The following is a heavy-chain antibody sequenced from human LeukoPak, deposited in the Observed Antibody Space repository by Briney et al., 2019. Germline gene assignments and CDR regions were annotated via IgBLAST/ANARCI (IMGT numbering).Heavy chain of an antibody. V-gene: IGHV3-23*01. J-gene: IGHJ4*02. CDR2: ISGNGYST. CDR3: ATNSSSWYIDQ. D-gene: IGHD6-13*01. CDR1: GFSFTTYF. Sequence: GGSLRLSCEASGFSFTTYFISWIRQAPGKGLQWVSDISGNGYSTYYADSLKGRFTISRDNSKNTLYLQMNSLRAEDTAVYYCATNSSSWYIDQWGQGTLVTVSS.